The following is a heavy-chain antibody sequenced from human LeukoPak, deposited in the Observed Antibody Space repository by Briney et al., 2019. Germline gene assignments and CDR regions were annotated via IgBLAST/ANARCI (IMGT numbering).Heavy chain of an antibody. D-gene: IGHD3-3*01. V-gene: IGHV3-30*02. CDR1: GFTFSSYG. CDR2: IRYDGSNK. CDR3: AKVPFGVAAMDV. J-gene: IGHJ6*03. Sequence: PGGSLRLSCAASGFTFSSYGMHWVRQAPGKGLEWVAFIRYDGSNKYYADSVKGRFTISRDNSRNTLYLQMNSLRAEDTAVYYCAKVPFGVAAMDVWGKGTTVTVSS.